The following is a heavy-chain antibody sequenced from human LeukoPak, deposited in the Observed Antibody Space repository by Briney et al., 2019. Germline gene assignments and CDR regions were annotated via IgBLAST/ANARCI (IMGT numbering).Heavy chain of an antibody. CDR3: ARAKLAEGAFDI. CDR1: GYTFTGYY. J-gene: IGHJ3*02. CDR2: INPNSGGT. Sequence: GASVKVSCKASGYTFTGYYMHWVRQAPGQGLEWMGWINPNSGGTKYAQKLQGRVTMTRDTSISTAYMELSRLRSDDTAVYYCARAKLAEGAFDIWGQGTMVTVSS. V-gene: IGHV1-2*02.